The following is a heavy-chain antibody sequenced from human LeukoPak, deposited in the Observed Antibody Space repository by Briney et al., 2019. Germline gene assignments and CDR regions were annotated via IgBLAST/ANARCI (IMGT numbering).Heavy chain of an antibody. CDR2: IYSKTNGGTT. V-gene: IGHV3-15*07. J-gene: IGHJ4*02. CDR1: GFSFSNAW. CDR3: TRGSITYDSSDFDH. D-gene: IGHD3-22*01. Sequence: TGGSLRLSCVASGFSFSNAWMNWVRQAPGKGLEWVGRIYSKTNGGTTEYAAPVKGRFTISRDDSKNTLYLQMNSLETEDTALYYCTRGSITYDSSDFDHWGQGTLVTVSS.